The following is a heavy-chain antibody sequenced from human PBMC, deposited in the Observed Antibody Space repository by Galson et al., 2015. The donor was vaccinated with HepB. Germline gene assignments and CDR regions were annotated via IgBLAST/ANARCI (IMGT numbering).Heavy chain of an antibody. CDR2: INPNSGGT. D-gene: IGHD2-15*01. J-gene: IGHJ1*01. Sequence: SCKASGYTFTGYYMHWVRQAPGQGLEWMGRINPNSGGTNYAQKFQGRVTMTRDTSISTAYMELSRLRSDDTAVYYCAREEDIVVVVAAAFQHWGQGTLVTVSS. CDR3: AREEDIVVVVAAAFQH. CDR1: GYTFTGYY. V-gene: IGHV1-2*06.